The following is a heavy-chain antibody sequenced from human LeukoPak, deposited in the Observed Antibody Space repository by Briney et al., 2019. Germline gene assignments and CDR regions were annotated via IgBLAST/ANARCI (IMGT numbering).Heavy chain of an antibody. J-gene: IGHJ4*02. V-gene: IGHV3-48*03. CDR2: ISSSGSTI. D-gene: IGHD2-2*01. CDR3: ARGFLYCSSTSCHALDY. Sequence: GGSLRLSCAASGFTFSSYEMNSVRQAPGKGLEWVSYISSSGSTIYYADSVKDRFTISRDNAKNSLYLQMNSLRAEDTAVYYCARGFLYCSSTSCHALDYWGQGTLVTVSS. CDR1: GFTFSSYE.